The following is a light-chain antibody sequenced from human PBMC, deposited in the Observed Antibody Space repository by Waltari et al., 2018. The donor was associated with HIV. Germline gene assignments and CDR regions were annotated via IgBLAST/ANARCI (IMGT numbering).Light chain of an antibody. Sequence: QSVLTQPPSASGTPGQWVTISCSGSSSNIGSNSVNWYQQLPGTAPKRLIYGDDKRPSGVPDRFSGSKSGTAASLAISGPQAEDEAVYYCAAWDDSLNGYVFGAGTKVTVL. CDR2: GDD. V-gene: IGLV1-44*01. CDR1: SSNIGSNS. J-gene: IGLJ1*01. CDR3: AAWDDSLNGYV.